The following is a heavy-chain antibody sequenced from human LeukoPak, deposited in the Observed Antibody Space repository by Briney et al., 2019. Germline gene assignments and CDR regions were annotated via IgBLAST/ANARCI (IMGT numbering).Heavy chain of an antibody. J-gene: IGHJ4*02. CDR1: GYTFTSYY. Sequence: ASVKVSCKASGYTFTSYYIHWVRQAPAQGLEWMGIINPSGGSTSYAQKFQGRLTMTRDTSTSTLYMELSSLRSEDTAVYCCARVGTRTHRVYYFDYWGQGTLVTVSS. V-gene: IGHV1-46*01. CDR3: ARVGTRTHRVYYFDY. D-gene: IGHD1-1*01. CDR2: INPSGGST.